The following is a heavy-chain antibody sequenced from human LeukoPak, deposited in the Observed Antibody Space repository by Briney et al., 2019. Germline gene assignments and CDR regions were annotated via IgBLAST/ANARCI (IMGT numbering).Heavy chain of an antibody. CDR2: IYYSGST. V-gene: IGHV4-39*07. CDR1: GGSISSSSYY. D-gene: IGHD2-2*01. J-gene: IGHJ6*03. CDR3: ARAGDIVVVPAADDYYMDV. Sequence: PSETLSLTCTVSGGSISSSSYYWGWIRQPPGKGLEWIGSIYYSGSTYYNPSLKSRVTISVDTSKNQFSLKLSSVTAADTAVYYCARAGDIVVVPAADDYYMDVWGKGTTVTVSS.